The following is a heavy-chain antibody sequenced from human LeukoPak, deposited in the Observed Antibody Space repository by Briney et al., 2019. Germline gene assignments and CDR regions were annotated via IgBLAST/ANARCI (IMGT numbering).Heavy chain of an antibody. Sequence: PSETLSLTCTVSGGSICSYNWIWMRQPAGKGREWIGRLYTSGSTNYNHSLESGVTITVDTSKTQFSLKLSSVTAADTAVYYCARDPLGAFDTWGQGAMVTVSS. CDR3: ARDPLGAFDT. V-gene: IGHV4-4*07. CDR1: GGSICSYN. CDR2: LYTSGST. J-gene: IGHJ3*02.